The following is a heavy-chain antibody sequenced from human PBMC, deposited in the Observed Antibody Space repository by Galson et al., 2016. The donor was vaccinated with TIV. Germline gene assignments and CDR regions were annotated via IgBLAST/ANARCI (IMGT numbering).Heavy chain of an antibody. CDR1: GLTFSSYG. D-gene: IGHD3-22*01. V-gene: IGHV3-33*01. J-gene: IGHJ3*02. CDR2: IWYDGSKK. CDR3: ARDQNYYDSSGYPLGRWDGGFDI. Sequence: SLRLSCAASGLTFSSYGMHWVRQAPGKGLEWVAGIWYDGSKKNYADSVKGRFTISRDNSKNTVYLQMDSLRAEDTAVYYCARDQNYYDSSGYPLGRWDGGFDIWGQGTMVTVSS.